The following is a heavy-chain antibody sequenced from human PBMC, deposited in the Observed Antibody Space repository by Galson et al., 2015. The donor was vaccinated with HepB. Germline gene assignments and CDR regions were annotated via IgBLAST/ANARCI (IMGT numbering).Heavy chain of an antibody. J-gene: IGHJ6*03. CDR2: ISSSSSAI. V-gene: IGHV3-48*01. D-gene: IGHD4-17*01. CDR3: AREGYGDYIRGRNYYYMDV. Sequence: SLRLSCAASGMTFSSYEVNWVRQAPGKGLEWVSYISSSSSAIYYADSVKGRFTISRDNAKDSLYLQMNSLRAEDTATYYCAREGYGDYIRGRNYYYMDVWGRGTTVTVSS. CDR1: GMTFSSYE.